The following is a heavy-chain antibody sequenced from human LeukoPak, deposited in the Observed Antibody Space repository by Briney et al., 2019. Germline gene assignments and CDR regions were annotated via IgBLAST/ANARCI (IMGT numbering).Heavy chain of an antibody. V-gene: IGHV3-21*01. D-gene: IGHD1-7*01. CDR2: ISSSSSYI. CDR3: ARGTGITGTTGGFDY. CDR1: GFTFSSYS. Sequence: PGGSLRLSCAASGFTFSSYSMNWVRQAPGKGLEWVSSISSSSSYIYYADSVKGRFTISRDNAKNSLYLQMNSLRAEDTAVYYCARGTGITGTTGGFDYWGQGTLVTVSS. J-gene: IGHJ4*02.